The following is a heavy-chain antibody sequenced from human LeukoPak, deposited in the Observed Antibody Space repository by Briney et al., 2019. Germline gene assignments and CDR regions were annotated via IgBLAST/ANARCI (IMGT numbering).Heavy chain of an antibody. CDR1: GGSISSSSYY. V-gene: IGHV4-39*01. CDR3: ARRRDDILTGHYFDY. Sequence: SETLSLTCTVSGGSISSSSYYWGWIRQPPGKGLEWIGSIYYSGSTYHNPSLKSRVTISVDTSKNQFSLKLSSVTAADTAVYYCARRRDDILTGHYFDYWGQGTLVTVSS. CDR2: IYYSGST. J-gene: IGHJ4*02. D-gene: IGHD3-9*01.